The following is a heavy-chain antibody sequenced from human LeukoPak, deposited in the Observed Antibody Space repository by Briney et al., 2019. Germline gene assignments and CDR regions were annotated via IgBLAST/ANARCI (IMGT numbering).Heavy chain of an antibody. CDR3: TTRSYYGAYELDI. Sequence: GGSLRLSCAASGFTFSSAWMTWVRQSPGKGLEWVGRIKSKTDGGTRDYAAPVKGRFTISRDDSKNTLYLHMNSLKTEDTAVYFCTTRSYYGAYELDIWGQGTMVTVSS. J-gene: IGHJ3*02. V-gene: IGHV3-15*01. D-gene: IGHD4-17*01. CDR1: GFTFSSAW. CDR2: IKSKTDGGTR.